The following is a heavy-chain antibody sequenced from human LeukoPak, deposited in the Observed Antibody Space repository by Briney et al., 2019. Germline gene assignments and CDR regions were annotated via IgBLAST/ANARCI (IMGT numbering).Heavy chain of an antibody. Sequence: PGGSLRLSCAASGFTFSSYWMSWVRQAPGKGLEWVANIKQDGSEKYYVDSVKGRFTISRDNAKNSLYLQMNSLKTEDTAVYYCTRGASWRTTGDYWGQGTLATVSS. V-gene: IGHV3-7*03. CDR3: TRGASWRTTGDY. J-gene: IGHJ4*02. CDR1: GFTFSSYW. D-gene: IGHD1-7*01. CDR2: IKQDGSEK.